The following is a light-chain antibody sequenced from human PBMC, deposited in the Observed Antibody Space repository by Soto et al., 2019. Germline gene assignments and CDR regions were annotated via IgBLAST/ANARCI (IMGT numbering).Light chain of an antibody. CDR1: SSDVGDYNY. CDR2: EVS. J-gene: IGLJ2*01. CDR3: CCFAGSNTYI. Sequence: QSALTQPASVSGSPGQSITISCTGTSSDVGDYNYVSWYQQCPGKAPKLMIYEVSNRPSGVSNRFSGSKSGNTASLTISGLQAEDEADYYCCCFAGSNTYIFGGGTQLTVL. V-gene: IGLV2-14*01.